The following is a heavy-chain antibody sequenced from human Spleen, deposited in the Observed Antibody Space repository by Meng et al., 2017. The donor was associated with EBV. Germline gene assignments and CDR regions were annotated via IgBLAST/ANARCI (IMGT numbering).Heavy chain of an antibody. Sequence: VQLVESGTEVKKTGDSVKLSCKASGYTFSTSAMHWVRQAPGQRLEWMGWIYAGDGSTKYSQRLQDRVTITRDTSASTSYMELSSLGSEDTAVYYCASYTSKGYAIDYWGRGTLVTVSS. CDR2: IYAGDGST. J-gene: IGHJ4*02. CDR1: GYTFSTSA. V-gene: IGHV1-3*01. D-gene: IGHD5-12*01. CDR3: ASYTSKGYAIDY.